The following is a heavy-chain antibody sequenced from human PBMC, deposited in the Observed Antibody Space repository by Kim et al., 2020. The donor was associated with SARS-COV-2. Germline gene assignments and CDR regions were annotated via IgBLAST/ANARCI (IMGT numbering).Heavy chain of an antibody. J-gene: IGHJ6*02. CDR3: ARGTVHVFPTRDDILTGSYDDFPRGPHYVMDV. CDR1: GGTFSSYG. V-gene: IGHV1-69*13. Sequence: SVKVSCKTSGGTFSSYGISWVRQAPGQGLEWMGGIIPMFGTANYAQNFQGRVTITADESTSTAYMELSSLRSDDTAVYYCARGTVHVFPTRDDILTGSYDDFPRGPHYVMDVWGQGTTVTVSS. CDR2: IIPMFGTA. D-gene: IGHD3-9*01.